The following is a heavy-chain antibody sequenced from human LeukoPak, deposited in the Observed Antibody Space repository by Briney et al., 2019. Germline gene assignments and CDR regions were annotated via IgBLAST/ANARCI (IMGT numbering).Heavy chain of an antibody. CDR1: GFTVRDNY. V-gene: IGHV3-53*01. Sequence: GGSLRLSCAASGFTVRDNYMSWVRQAPGKGLEWVAEIYSGGSTYYADSVKGRFTISRDNSKNTLYLQMNSLRAEDTAVYYCACIVAYYYYMDVWGKGTTVTISS. D-gene: IGHD5-12*01. J-gene: IGHJ6*03. CDR2: IYSGGST. CDR3: ACIVAYYYYMDV.